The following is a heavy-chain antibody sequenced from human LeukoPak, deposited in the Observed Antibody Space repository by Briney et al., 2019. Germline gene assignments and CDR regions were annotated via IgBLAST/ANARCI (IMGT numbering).Heavy chain of an antibody. Sequence: GGSLRLSCAASGFSFNDSYMTWIRQAPGKGLEWVAYISGSSSSMYYADSVKGRFTISRDNARNSLYLNMSSLRADDTAVYYCARGKRRFDFWGQGTLVTVSS. CDR3: ARGKRRFDF. J-gene: IGHJ4*02. V-gene: IGHV3-11*01. CDR1: GFSFNDSY. CDR2: ISGSSSSM.